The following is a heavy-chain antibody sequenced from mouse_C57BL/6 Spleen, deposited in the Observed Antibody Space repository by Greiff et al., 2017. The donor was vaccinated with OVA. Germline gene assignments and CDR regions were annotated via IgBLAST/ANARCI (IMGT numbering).Heavy chain of an antibody. D-gene: IGHD1-1*01. Sequence: EVQLVESGGGLVKPGGSLKLSCAASGFTFSSYTMSWVRQTPEKRLEWVATISGGGGNTYYPDSVKGRFTISRDNAKNTQYLQMSSLRSEDTALYYCARHHYYGSSYSYWGQGTTLTVSS. CDR2: ISGGGGNT. CDR3: ARHHYYGSSYSY. J-gene: IGHJ2*01. CDR1: GFTFSSYT. V-gene: IGHV5-9*01.